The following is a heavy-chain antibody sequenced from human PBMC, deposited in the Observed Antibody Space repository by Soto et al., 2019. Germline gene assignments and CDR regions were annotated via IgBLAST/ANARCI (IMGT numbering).Heavy chain of an antibody. CDR3: AREGPGFWVVTPGDYYYYGMDV. J-gene: IGHJ6*02. Sequence: GASVKVSCKASGYTFTSYGISWVRQAPGQGLEWMGWISAYNGNTNYAQKLQGRVTMTTDTSTSTAYMGLRSLRSDDTAVYYCAREGPGFWVVTPGDYYYYGMDVWGQGTTVTVSS. CDR2: ISAYNGNT. D-gene: IGHD2-21*02. V-gene: IGHV1-18*01. CDR1: GYTFTSYG.